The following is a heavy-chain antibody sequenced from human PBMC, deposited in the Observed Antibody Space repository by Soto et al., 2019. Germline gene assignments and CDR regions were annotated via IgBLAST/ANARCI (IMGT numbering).Heavy chain of an antibody. V-gene: IGHV4-34*01. CDR2: INHSGVT. CDR3: ARFSGSYYYAMDV. J-gene: IGHJ6*02. D-gene: IGHD6-19*01. CDR1: GGSFSGYY. Sequence: SETLSLTCTVYGGSFSGYYWSWIRQPPGKGLEWIGEINHSGVTNYKPSLKRRVTISVDTSKNQFSLQLKSVTAADTALYYCARFSGSYYYAMDVWGQGSTVTVSS.